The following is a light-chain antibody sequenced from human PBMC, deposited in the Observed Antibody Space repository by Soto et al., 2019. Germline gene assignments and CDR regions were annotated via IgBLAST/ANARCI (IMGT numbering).Light chain of an antibody. CDR1: SSDVGAYKY. V-gene: IGLV2-11*01. CDR2: DVS. Sequence: QSALTQPRSVSESPGRSVTISCSGTSSDVGAYKYVSWYQQHPGEAPKLMIYDVSKRPSGVPDRFSGSKSGSTASLTISGLQAEDEADYYCCSYAGSSTWVFGGGTKLTVL. J-gene: IGLJ3*02. CDR3: CSYAGSSTWV.